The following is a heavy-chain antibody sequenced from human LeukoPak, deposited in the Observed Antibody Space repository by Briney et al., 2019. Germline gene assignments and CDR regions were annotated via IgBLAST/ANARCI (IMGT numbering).Heavy chain of an antibody. CDR2: ITGDGGNT. D-gene: IGHD6-19*01. J-gene: IGHJ4*02. Sequence: GGSLRLSCAASGFTFNTYAMSWVRQAPGKGLEWVSTITGDGGNTYYADSVKGRFTVSRDNSKNMLHLQMNSLRAEDTAVYYCAKDSRRGSIAVAVDYWGQGTLVTVSS. CDR3: AKDSRRGSIAVAVDY. V-gene: IGHV3-23*01. CDR1: GFTFNTYA.